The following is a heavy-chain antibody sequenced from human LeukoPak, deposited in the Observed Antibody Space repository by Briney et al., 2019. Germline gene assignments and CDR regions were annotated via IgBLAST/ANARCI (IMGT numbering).Heavy chain of an antibody. V-gene: IGHV3-33*01. CDR2: IWYDGSNK. J-gene: IGHJ4*02. CDR3: ARGERYSSSSLLYY. CDR1: GFTFTNYG. D-gene: IGHD6-6*01. Sequence: PGRSLRLSCAASGFTFTNYGMHWVRQAPGKGLEWVAIIWYDGSNKYYADSVKGRFTISRDNSKNTLYLQMNSVRAEDTAVYFCARGERYSSSSLLYYWGQGTLVTVSS.